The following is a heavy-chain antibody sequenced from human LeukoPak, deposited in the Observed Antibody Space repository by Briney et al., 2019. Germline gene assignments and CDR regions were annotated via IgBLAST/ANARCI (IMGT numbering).Heavy chain of an antibody. CDR1: GFTFSDYY. J-gene: IGHJ3*02. CDR2: ISSSGSTI. V-gene: IGHV3-11*04. CDR3: ACYYGSGSYYNSGAFDI. D-gene: IGHD3-10*01. Sequence: PGGSLRLSCAASGFTFSDYYMSWIRQAPGKGLEWVSYISSSGSTIYYADSAKGRFTISRDNAKNSLYLQMNSLRAEDTAVYYCACYYGSGSYYNSGAFDIWGQGTMVTVSS.